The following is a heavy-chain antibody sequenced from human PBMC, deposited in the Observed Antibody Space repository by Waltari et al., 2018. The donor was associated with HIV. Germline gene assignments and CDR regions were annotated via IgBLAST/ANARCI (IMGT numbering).Heavy chain of an antibody. CDR3: ARDRQFAFDY. D-gene: IGHD2-15*01. CDR2: SSSSGSAL. J-gene: IGHJ4*02. CDR1: GFTFSSYS. V-gene: IGHV3-48*01. Sequence: EVQLVESGGGLVQPGGSLRLSCAASGFTFSSYSVNWVRQAPGKGLEWVSYSSSSGSALYYADSVKGRFSISRDNAKNSLYLQLNSLRGEDTAVYYCARDRQFAFDYWGQGTLVTVSS.